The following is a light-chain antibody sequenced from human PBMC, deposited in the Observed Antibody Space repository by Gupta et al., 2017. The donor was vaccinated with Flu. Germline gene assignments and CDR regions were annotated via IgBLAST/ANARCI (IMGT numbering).Light chain of an antibody. CDR2: DVN. CDR1: SGDIGSYDY. J-gene: IGLJ1*01. V-gene: IGLV2-11*01. Sequence: QSALTQPRPVSGSPGQSVTISCTGTSGDIGSYDYVCWCRQHPGKAPKLLIYDVNKRPSGVPDRFSGSKSGNTASLTIFGLQDEDEADFYCCSYAGSYTWVFGTGTTVTVL. CDR3: CSYAGSYTWV.